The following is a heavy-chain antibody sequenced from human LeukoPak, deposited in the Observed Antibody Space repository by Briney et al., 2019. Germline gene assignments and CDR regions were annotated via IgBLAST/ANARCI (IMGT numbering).Heavy chain of an antibody. V-gene: IGHV3-21*01. CDR2: ISSSSSYI. CDR3: ARDLKQWLVRPFDY. CDR1: GFTFSSYN. Sequence: SGGSLRLSCAASGFTFSSYNMNWVRQAPGKGLEWVSSISSSSSYIYYADSVKGRFTISRDNAKNSLYLQMNSLRAEDTAVYYCARDLKQWLVRPFDYWGQGTLVTVSS. D-gene: IGHD6-19*01. J-gene: IGHJ4*02.